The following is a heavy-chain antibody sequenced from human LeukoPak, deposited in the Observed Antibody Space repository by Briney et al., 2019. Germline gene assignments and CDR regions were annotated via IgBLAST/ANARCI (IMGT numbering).Heavy chain of an antibody. D-gene: IGHD2-15*01. CDR1: GYTFTSYA. Sequence: ASVKVSCKASGYTFTSYAMNWVRQAPGQGLEWMGWINTNTGNPTYAQGFTGRFVFSLDTSVSTAYLQISSLKAEDTAVCYCARAPPPYCSGGSCYLWSYYYYYMDVWGKGTTVTVSS. V-gene: IGHV7-4-1*02. CDR2: INTNTGNP. CDR3: ARAPPPYCSGGSCYLWSYYYYYMDV. J-gene: IGHJ6*03.